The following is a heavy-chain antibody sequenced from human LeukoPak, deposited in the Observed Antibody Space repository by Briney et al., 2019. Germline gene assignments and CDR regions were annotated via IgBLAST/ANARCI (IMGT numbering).Heavy chain of an antibody. J-gene: IGHJ4*02. CDR2: IYSGGST. V-gene: IGHV3-66*01. CDR3: ARGRRITIFGVVIGPFDY. CDR1: GFTVSSNN. Sequence: GGSLRLSCAASGFTVSSNNMSWVRQAPGKGLEWVSVIYSGGSTYYADSVKGRFTISRDNSKNTLYLQMNSLRAEDTAVYYCARGRRITIFGVVIGPFDYWGQGTLVTVSS. D-gene: IGHD3-3*01.